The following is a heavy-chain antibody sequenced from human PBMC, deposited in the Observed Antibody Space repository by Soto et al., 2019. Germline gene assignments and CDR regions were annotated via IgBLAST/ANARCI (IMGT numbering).Heavy chain of an antibody. Sequence: EVQLLESGGGLVQPGGSLRLSCAASGFTFSSFAMSWVRQAPGKGLEWVSGISNSGGSVNYADSVKGRFTISRDNSKNTLSLEINSLRAEDTALYYCAKVKWTYGSVSDIWGKGTMVTVSS. D-gene: IGHD4-17*01. V-gene: IGHV3-23*01. CDR2: ISNSGGSV. CDR1: GFTFSSFA. J-gene: IGHJ3*02. CDR3: AKVKWTYGSVSDI.